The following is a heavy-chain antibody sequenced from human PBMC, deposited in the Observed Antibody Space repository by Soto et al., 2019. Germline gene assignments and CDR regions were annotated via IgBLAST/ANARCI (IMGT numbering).Heavy chain of an antibody. CDR3: ARAQRGVLMVYAPRGNAFDI. J-gene: IGHJ3*02. CDR2: IIPIFGTA. CDR1: GGTFSSYA. V-gene: IGHV1-69*13. D-gene: IGHD2-8*01. Sequence: ASVKVSCKASGGTFSSYAISWVRQAPGQGLEWMGGIIPIFGTANYAQKFQGRVTITADESTSTAYMELSSLRSEDTAVYYCARAQRGVLMVYAPRGNAFDIWGQGTMVTVSS.